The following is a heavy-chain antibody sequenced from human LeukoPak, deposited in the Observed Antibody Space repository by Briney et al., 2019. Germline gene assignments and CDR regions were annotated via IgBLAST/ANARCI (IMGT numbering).Heavy chain of an antibody. D-gene: IGHD3-22*01. J-gene: IGHJ4*02. CDR2: ISWNSGSI. CDR1: GFTFDDYA. CDR3: AKGGPSLDDSSGYYYXYYFDY. Sequence: GGSLRLSCAASGFTFDDYAMHWVRQAPGKGLEWVSGISWNSGSIGYADSVKGRFTISRDNAKNSLYLQMNSLRAEDTALYYCAKGGPSLDDSSGYYYXYYFDYWGQGXLXTXSS. V-gene: IGHV3-9*01.